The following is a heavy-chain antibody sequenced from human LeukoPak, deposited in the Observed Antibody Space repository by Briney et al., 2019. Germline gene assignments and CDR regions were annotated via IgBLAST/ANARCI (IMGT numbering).Heavy chain of an antibody. CDR2: IDYAGRT. CDR3: ARDRPGGSSLDY. CDR1: GGSISSYY. D-gene: IGHD6-13*01. J-gene: IGHJ4*02. V-gene: IGHV4-59*01. Sequence: SVTLSLTCTVSGGSISSYYWSWIRQPPGKGLEWIGYIDYAGRTNYNPSLKSRVTISVDTSKNQFSLKLSSVTAADTAVYYCARDRPGGSSLDYWGQGTLVTVSS.